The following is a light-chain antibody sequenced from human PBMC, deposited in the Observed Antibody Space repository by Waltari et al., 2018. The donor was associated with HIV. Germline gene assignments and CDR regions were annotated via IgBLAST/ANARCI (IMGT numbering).Light chain of an antibody. CDR1: QPISNP. CDR2: GTS. Sequence: DVNLTQSPSSLFASVGDRVTITSRASQPISNPLNRYQQKPGKAPKPLVYGTSRLESGVPSRFSGSGSGTDYTLTISSLQPEDFASYYCQQYYSIPYTFGQGTKLEIK. J-gene: IGKJ2*01. CDR3: QQYYSIPYT. V-gene: IGKV1-NL1*01.